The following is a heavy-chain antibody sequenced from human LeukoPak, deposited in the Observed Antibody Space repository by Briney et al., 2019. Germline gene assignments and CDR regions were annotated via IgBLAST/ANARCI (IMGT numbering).Heavy chain of an antibody. CDR2: IRYDGSNK. CDR1: GFTFSSYG. CDR3: AKAAQWLGLGYYYYYYMDV. Sequence: GGSLRLSCAASGFTFSSYGMHWVRQAPGKGLEWVAFIRYDGSNKYYADSVKGRFTISRDNSKNTLYLQMNSLRAEDTAVYYCAKAAQWLGLGYYYYYYMDVWGKGATVTVSS. D-gene: IGHD6-19*01. V-gene: IGHV3-30*02. J-gene: IGHJ6*03.